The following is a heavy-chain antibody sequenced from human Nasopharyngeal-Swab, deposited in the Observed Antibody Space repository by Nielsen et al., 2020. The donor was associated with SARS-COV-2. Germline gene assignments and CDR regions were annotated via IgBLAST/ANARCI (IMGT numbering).Heavy chain of an antibody. J-gene: IGHJ6*02. Sequence: GGSLRLSCAASGFTVSSNYMSWVRQAPGKGLEWVSVIYSGGSTYYADSVKGRFTISRDNSKKTLYLQMNSLRAEDTAVYYCARGLYSSSYYYYGMDVWGQGTTVTVSS. CDR1: GFTVSSNY. CDR3: ARGLYSSSYYYYGMDV. CDR2: IYSGGST. V-gene: IGHV3-53*01. D-gene: IGHD6-6*01.